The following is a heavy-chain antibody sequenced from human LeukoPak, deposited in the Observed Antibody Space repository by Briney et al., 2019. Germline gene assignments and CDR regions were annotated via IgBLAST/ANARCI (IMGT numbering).Heavy chain of an antibody. Sequence: GESLKISCKGSGYSFTTYWIGWVRQMPGKGLEWMGIIYPGDSDARYSPSFQGQVTISADKSISTAYLQWSSLKASDTAMYYCASRETDSAFDIWGQGTMVTVSS. CDR3: ASRETDSAFDI. V-gene: IGHV5-51*01. D-gene: IGHD1-26*01. J-gene: IGHJ3*02. CDR2: IYPGDSDA. CDR1: GYSFTTYW.